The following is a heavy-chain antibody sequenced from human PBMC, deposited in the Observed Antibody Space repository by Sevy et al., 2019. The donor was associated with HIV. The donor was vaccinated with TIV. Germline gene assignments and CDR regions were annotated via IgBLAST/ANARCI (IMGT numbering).Heavy chain of an antibody. Sequence: GGSLRLSCAAPGFTFTSYSMTWFRQAPGRGLEWVSSISKHSNYIYYASSVEGRFTISRDNAQDSLYLQMTSLRAEDTGLYYCARSTYYYASGTFRESDFWGQGTLVTVSS. CDR3: ARSTYYYASGTFRESDF. D-gene: IGHD3-10*01. J-gene: IGHJ4*02. CDR1: GFTFTSYS. CDR2: ISKHSNYI. V-gene: IGHV3-21*01.